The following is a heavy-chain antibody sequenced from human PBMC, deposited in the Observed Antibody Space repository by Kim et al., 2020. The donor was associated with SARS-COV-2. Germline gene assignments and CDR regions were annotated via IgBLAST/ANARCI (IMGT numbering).Heavy chain of an antibody. CDR3: ARATSNYYFDF. CDR2: TKNKAYSYTT. J-gene: IGHJ4*02. V-gene: IGHV3-72*01. CDR1: GFTFSDHY. Sequence: GGSLRLSCAASGFTFSDHYMDWVRQAPGKGLEWVGRTKNKAYSYTTEYAASVKGRFTISRDDSKNSLYLQMNSLKTEDTAVYFCARATSNYYFDFWGQGTLVTVSS. D-gene: IGHD1-7*01.